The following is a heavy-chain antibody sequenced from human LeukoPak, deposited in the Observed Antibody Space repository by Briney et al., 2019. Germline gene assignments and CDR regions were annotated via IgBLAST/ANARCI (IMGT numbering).Heavy chain of an antibody. Sequence: ASVKVSCKASGGTFSNYAISWVRQAPGQGLEWMGWINPNSGGTNYAQKFQGRVTMTRDTSISTAYMELSRLRSDDTAVYYCAREDRAAAGTGKDYWGQGTLVTVSS. CDR1: GGTFSNYA. D-gene: IGHD6-13*01. CDR2: INPNSGGT. CDR3: AREDRAAAGTGKDY. J-gene: IGHJ4*02. V-gene: IGHV1-2*02.